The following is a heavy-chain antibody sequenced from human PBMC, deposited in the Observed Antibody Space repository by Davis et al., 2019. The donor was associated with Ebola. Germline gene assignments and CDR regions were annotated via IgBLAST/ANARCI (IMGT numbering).Heavy chain of an antibody. CDR1: GYTFTTYD. CDR3: TRGIARRRSGSWFDP. J-gene: IGHJ5*02. V-gene: IGHV1-8*01. CDR2: MNPDSGNT. Sequence: ASVTVSCKASGYTFTTYDINWVRQATGQGLEWMGWMNPDSGNTGYAQKFQGRVTMTRDTSITTAYMELRSLSSDDTAVYYCTRGIARRRSGSWFDPWGQGTPVTVSS. D-gene: IGHD2-15*01.